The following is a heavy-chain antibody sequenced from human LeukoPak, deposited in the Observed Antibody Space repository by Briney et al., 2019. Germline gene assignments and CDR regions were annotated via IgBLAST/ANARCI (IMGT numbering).Heavy chain of an antibody. CDR3: ASSKGQQLVFDY. J-gene: IGHJ4*02. Sequence: ASVKVSCKASGYTFTSYDINWVRQATGQGLEWMGWVNPNSGNTGYAQKFQGRITMTRNTSISTAYMELSSLRSEDTAVYYCASSKGQQLVFDYWGQGTLVSVSS. V-gene: IGHV1-8*01. CDR1: GYTFTSYD. CDR2: VNPNSGNT. D-gene: IGHD6-13*01.